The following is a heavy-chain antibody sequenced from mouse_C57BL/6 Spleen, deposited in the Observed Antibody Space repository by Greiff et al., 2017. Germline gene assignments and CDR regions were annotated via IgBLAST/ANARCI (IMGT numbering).Heavy chain of an antibody. D-gene: IGHD2-2*01. V-gene: IGHV2-4*01. CDR3: AKNGYHLYYYAMDY. CDR1: GFSLTSYG. J-gene: IGHJ4*01. Sequence: QVQLQQSGPGLVQPSQSLSITCTVSGFSLTSYGVHWVRQPPGKGLEWLGVIWSGGSTDYNAAFISRLSISKDNSKSQVFFKMNSLQADDTAIYYCAKNGYHLYYYAMDYWGQGTSVTVSS. CDR2: IWSGGST.